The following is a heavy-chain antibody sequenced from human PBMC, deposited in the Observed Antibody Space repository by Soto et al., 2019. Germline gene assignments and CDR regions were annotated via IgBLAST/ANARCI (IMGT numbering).Heavy chain of an antibody. CDR2: IDPSDSYT. CDR1: WYSFTSYL. J-gene: IGHJ6*01. Sequence: GESLKISCKGSWYSFTSYLISWVRQMPWKGLEWMVRIDPSDSYTNYSPSFQGHVTISADKSISTAYLQWSSLKDSDTAMYYCARHKAEIYYYYGMEVWAQGTTVTVSS. V-gene: IGHV5-10-1*01. CDR3: ARHKAEIYYYYGMEV.